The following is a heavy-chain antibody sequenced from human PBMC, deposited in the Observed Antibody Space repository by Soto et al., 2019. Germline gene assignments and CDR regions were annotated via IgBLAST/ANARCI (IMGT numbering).Heavy chain of an antibody. J-gene: IGHJ4*02. V-gene: IGHV4-34*01. D-gene: IGHD1-26*01. CDR3: ARGLGADY. CDR1: GGSFSGYY. Sequence: SETLSLTCAVYGGSFSGYYWSWIRQPPGKGLEWIGEINHSGSTNYNPSLKSRVTISVDTSKNQFSLKLSSVTAADTAVYYCARGLGADYWGQGTLVTVSS. CDR2: INHSGST.